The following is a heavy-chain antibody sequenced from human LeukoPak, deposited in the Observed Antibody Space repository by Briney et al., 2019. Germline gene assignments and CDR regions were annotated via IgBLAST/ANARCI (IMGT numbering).Heavy chain of an antibody. CDR3: ARHVSNWFDP. V-gene: IGHV4-30-2*01. CDR2: IYHSGST. CDR1: GGSISSGGYS. D-gene: IGHD3-16*01. Sequence: SQTLSLTCAVSGGSISSGGYSWSWIRQPPGKGLEWIGYIYHSGSTYYNPSLKSRVTISVDRSKNQFSLKLSSVTAADTAAYYCARHVSNWFDPWGQGTLVTVSS. J-gene: IGHJ5*02.